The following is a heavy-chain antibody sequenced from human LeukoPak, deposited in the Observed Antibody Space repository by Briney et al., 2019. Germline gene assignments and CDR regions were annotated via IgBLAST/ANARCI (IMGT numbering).Heavy chain of an antibody. D-gene: IGHD6-19*01. Sequence: KTSETLSLTCTVSGGSISSYYWSWIRQPPGKGLEWIGEINHSGSTNYNPSLKSRVTISVDTSKNQFSLKLSSVTAADTAVYYCARTLILYSSGWYYFDYWGQGTLVTVSS. CDR3: ARTLILYSSGWYYFDY. V-gene: IGHV4-34*01. J-gene: IGHJ4*02. CDR2: INHSGST. CDR1: GGSISSYY.